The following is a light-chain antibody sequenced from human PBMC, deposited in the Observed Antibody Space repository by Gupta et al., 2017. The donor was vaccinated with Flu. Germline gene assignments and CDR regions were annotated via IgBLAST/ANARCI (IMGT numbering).Light chain of an antibody. CDR2: RAS. CDR1: QNINYW. CDR3: QQYNSYSRA. J-gene: IGKJ1*01. Sequence: DIQMTQSPSTLPASVGDRVTITCRASQNINYWLAWYQQKPGKAPKLLIYRASILETGVPSRFSGSGSGTEFTLTISSLQPDDFATYYCQQYNSYSRAFGQGTKVEIK. V-gene: IGKV1-5*03.